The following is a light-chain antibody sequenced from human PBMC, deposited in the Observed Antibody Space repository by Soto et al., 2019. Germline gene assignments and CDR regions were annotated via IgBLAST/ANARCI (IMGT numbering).Light chain of an antibody. V-gene: IGLV2-14*01. Sequence: QSALTQPASVSGSPGQSITISCTGSGSDVGAYHFVSWYQHHPGKAPKLILYEVTARPSGVSSRFSGSKSGNTASLTISGLQADDEANYYCSSYTSSNTPYVFGTGTKV. CDR1: GSDVGAYHF. CDR3: SSYTSSNTPYV. J-gene: IGLJ1*01. CDR2: EVT.